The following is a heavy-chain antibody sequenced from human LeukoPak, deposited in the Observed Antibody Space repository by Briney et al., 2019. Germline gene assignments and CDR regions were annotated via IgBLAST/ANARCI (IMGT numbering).Heavy chain of an antibody. Sequence: GGSLRLSCAASGFTVSSNYMSWVRQAPGKGLEWVSVIYSGGSTYYADSVKGRFTVSRDNSKNTLYLQMNSLRAEDTAVYYCARSCGGDCPYGYWGQGTLVTVSS. D-gene: IGHD2-21*02. CDR2: IYSGGST. CDR3: ARSCGGDCPYGY. CDR1: GFTVSSNY. V-gene: IGHV3-53*01. J-gene: IGHJ4*02.